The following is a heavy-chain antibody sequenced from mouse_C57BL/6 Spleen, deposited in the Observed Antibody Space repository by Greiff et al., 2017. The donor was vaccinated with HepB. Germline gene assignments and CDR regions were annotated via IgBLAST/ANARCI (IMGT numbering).Heavy chain of an antibody. CDR1: GFSLTSYG. V-gene: IGHV2-2*01. J-gene: IGHJ2*01. CDR3: ARYSPVILTDY. Sequence: VMLVESGPGLGQPSQSLSNTCTVSGFSLTSYGVHWVRQSPGKGLEWLGVIWSGGSTDYNAAFISRLSISKDNSKSQVFFKMNILQADDTAIYYCARYSPVILTDYWGQGTTLTVSS. CDR2: IWSGGST.